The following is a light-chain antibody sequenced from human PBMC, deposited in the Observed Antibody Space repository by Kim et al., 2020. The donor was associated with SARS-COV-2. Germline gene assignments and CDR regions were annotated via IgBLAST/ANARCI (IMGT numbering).Light chain of an antibody. CDR1: KLGDKY. J-gene: IGLJ2*01. CDR3: QAWDDSTVV. CDR2: QDS. V-gene: IGLV3-1*01. Sequence: SYELTQPPSVSVSPGQTASITCSGDKLGDKYACWYQQQPGQSPVLVMYQDSKRPSGIPERFSGSNSGNTATLTISGTQAMDEADYYCQAWDDSTVVFGGGTQLTVL.